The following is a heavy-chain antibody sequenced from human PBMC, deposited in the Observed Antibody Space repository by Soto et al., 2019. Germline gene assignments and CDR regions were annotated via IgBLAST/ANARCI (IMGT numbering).Heavy chain of an antibody. CDR2: ISAYNGNT. CDR3: ATGYNWNYFFGYGMDV. CDR1: GYTFTSYG. D-gene: IGHD1-7*01. V-gene: IGHV1-18*01. Sequence: ASVKVSCKASGYTFTSYGISWVRQAPGQGLEGMGWISAYNGNTNYAQKFQGRVTMTEDTSTDTAYMELSSLRSEDTAVYYCATGYNWNYFFGYGMDVWGQGTTVTVSS. J-gene: IGHJ6*02.